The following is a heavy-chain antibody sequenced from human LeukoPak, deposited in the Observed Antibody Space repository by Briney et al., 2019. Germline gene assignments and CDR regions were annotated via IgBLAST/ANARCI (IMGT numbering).Heavy chain of an antibody. CDR2: IYHSGST. CDR3: AGGRGVLHRAFDI. Sequence: PQTLSLTCAVSGGSISSGGYSWSRIRQPPGKGLEWIGYIYHSGSTYYNPSLKSRVTISVDRSKNQFSLKLSSVTAADTAVYYCAGGRGVLHRAFDIWGQGTMVTVSS. V-gene: IGHV4-30-2*01. CDR1: GGSISSGGYS. D-gene: IGHD4/OR15-4a*01. J-gene: IGHJ3*02.